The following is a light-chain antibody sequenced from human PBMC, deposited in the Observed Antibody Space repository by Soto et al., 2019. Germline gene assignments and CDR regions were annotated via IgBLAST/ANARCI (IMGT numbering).Light chain of an antibody. CDR2: GVS. Sequence: QSALTQPRSVSGSPGQLVTISCTGTSSDVGGYNYVSWYQQHPGKAPKLIIYGVSERPSGVPDRFSGSKSGNTASLTISGLQGEDEADYYCCSYAGSYTGVFGGGTKLTVL. CDR3: CSYAGSYTGV. J-gene: IGLJ2*01. CDR1: SSDVGGYNY. V-gene: IGLV2-11*01.